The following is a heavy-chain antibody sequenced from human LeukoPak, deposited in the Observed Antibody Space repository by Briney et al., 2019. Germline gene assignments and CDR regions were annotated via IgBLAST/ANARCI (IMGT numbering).Heavy chain of an antibody. D-gene: IGHD1-26*01. CDR3: ARGSGGSYFDY. Sequence: PSETLSLTCTASGSSISSYYWSWIRQPPGKGLEWIAYIYYSGSTNYNPSLKSRVTISVDTSKKKFSLNLSSVTAADTAVYYCARGSGGSYFDYWGQGTLVTVSS. CDR1: GSSISSYY. J-gene: IGHJ4*02. CDR2: IYYSGST. V-gene: IGHV4-59*01.